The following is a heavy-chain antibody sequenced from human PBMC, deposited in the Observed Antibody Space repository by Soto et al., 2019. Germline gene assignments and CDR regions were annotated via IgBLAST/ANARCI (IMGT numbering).Heavy chain of an antibody. CDR2: IIPMLGLA. J-gene: IGHJ5*02. V-gene: IGHV1-69*04. CDR1: GGAFTTHA. CDR3: AIEAGPTWEFDP. D-gene: IGHD6-19*01. Sequence: QVQLVHSGAVLRKPGSSVTVLCKTSGGAFTTHAVSWVRQAPGQGLEWMARIIPMLGLANYEQKFQGRVTLRADKSTNTVHMEMRSLTSEATAIYYCAIEAGPTWEFDPWGQGTLVTVSS.